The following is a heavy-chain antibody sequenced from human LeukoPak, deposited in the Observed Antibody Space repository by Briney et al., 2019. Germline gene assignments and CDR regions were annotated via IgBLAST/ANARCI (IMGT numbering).Heavy chain of an antibody. CDR2: ISGNGDNT. J-gene: IGHJ3*02. Sequence: GGSLRLSCAASGFTFSSYVMTWVRQAPGKGLEWVSTISGNGDNTHYADSVKGRFTISRDNSKNKLFLQMDSLRAEDTAVYYCAKDSGYDYVSAFDIWGQGTMVSVSS. CDR1: GFTFSSYV. CDR3: AKDSGYDYVSAFDI. D-gene: IGHD5-12*01. V-gene: IGHV3-23*01.